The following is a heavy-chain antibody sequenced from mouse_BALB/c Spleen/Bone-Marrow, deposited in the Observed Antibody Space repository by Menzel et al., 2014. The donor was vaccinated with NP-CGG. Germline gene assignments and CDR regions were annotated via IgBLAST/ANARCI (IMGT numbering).Heavy chain of an antibody. CDR3: ARGGISVDY. Sequence: VQLQQSGAELVRPGSSVKISCESSGYVFSTYWINWVKQRPGQGLEWIGQIYPGDGDTDYNGKFKDKATLTADISSNTAYMQLSSLTSEDSAVYFCARGGISVDYWGQGTTLTVSS. J-gene: IGHJ2*01. CDR2: IYPGDGDT. CDR1: GYVFSTYW. V-gene: IGHV1-80*01.